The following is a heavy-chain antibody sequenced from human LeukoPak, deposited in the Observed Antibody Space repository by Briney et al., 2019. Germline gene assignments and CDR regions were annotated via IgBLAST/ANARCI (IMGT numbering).Heavy chain of an antibody. V-gene: IGHV4-59*08. J-gene: IGHJ4*02. CDR3: ARHSSLQGYYFDY. CDR1: GDSISGYY. D-gene: IGHD6-6*01. CDR2: VHYSGST. Sequence: FETLSLTCTVSGDSISGYYWSWIRQPPGKGLEWIGNVHYSGSTTYHPSLQSRVTISVDTSKKQFSLKLRSVTAADSAVYYCARHSSLQGYYFDYWGRGTLIADSS.